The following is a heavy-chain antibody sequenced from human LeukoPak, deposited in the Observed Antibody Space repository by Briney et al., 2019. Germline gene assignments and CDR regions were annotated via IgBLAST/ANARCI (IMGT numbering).Heavy chain of an antibody. CDR2: ISYDESNK. D-gene: IGHD6-13*01. J-gene: IGHJ4*02. CDR3: ARDKPAAAGTFDY. CDR1: GFTFSSYA. Sequence: PGRSLRLSCAASGFTFSSYAMHWVRQAPGKGLEWVAVISYDESNKYYADSVKGRFTISRDNSKNTLYLQMNSLRAEDTAVYYCARDKPAAAGTFDYWGQGTLVTVSS. V-gene: IGHV3-30-3*01.